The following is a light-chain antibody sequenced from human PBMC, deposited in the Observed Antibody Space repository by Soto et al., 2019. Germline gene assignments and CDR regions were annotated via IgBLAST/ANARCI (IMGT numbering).Light chain of an antibody. J-gene: IGKJ4*01. Sequence: DIQLTQSPSFLSASVGDRVTITCRASQDISSYLAWYQQKPGKAPKLLIYAASTLQGGVPSTFSGSGSGTEFTLTISRLQPEDFATYYCPQGNSYPLTFGGGTKVEIK. V-gene: IGKV1-9*01. CDR2: AAS. CDR1: QDISSY. CDR3: PQGNSYPLT.